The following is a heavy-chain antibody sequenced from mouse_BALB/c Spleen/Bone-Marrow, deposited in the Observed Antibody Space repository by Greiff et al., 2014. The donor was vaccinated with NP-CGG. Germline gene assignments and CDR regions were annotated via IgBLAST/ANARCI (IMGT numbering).Heavy chain of an antibody. D-gene: IGHD1-1*01. Sequence: VQLQQSGAELVKPGASVKLSCTASGFNIKDTFMHWVKQRPEQGLEWIGRIDPANGDTKYDPKFRGKATITADTSSNTAYLQLSSLTSEDTAVYYCTKPSFYYGSSYWYLDVWGAGTTVTVSS. CDR1: GFNIKDTF. J-gene: IGHJ1*01. V-gene: IGHV14-3*02. CDR3: TKPSFYYGSSYWYLDV. CDR2: IDPANGDT.